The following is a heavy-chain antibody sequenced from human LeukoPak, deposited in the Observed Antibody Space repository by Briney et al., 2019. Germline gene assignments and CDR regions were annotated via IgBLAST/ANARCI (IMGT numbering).Heavy chain of an antibody. Sequence: SGTLSLTCTVSGGSISDYYWSWIRQPPGKGLEWIGWIFGSGISNYNPSLKRRITISVDTSKNQSSLKLTSATAANTAVYYCAREKDTGSNHAKIRSDIWGQGTMVTASS. CDR1: GGSISDYY. V-gene: IGHV4-59*01. D-gene: IGHD1-26*01. J-gene: IGHJ3*02. CDR2: IFGSGIS. CDR3: AREKDTGSNHAKIRSDI.